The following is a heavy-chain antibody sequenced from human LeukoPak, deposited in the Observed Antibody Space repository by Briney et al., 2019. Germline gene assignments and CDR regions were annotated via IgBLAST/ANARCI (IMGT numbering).Heavy chain of an antibody. D-gene: IGHD5-12*01. CDR2: IYYSGST. CDR3: ARDSLGYSGSFDY. CDR1: GGSISSGGYY. V-gene: IGHV4-31*03. J-gene: IGHJ4*02. Sequence: PSETLFLTCTVSGGSISSGGYYWSWIRQHPGKGLEWIGYIYYSGSTYYNPSLKSRVTISVDTSKNQFSLKLSSVTAADTAVYYCARDSLGYSGSFDYWGQGTLVTVSS.